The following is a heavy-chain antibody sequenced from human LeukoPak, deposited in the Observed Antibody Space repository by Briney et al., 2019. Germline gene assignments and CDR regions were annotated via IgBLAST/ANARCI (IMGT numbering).Heavy chain of an antibody. D-gene: IGHD2-2*01. CDR2: IYTSGST. CDR1: GGSISSYY. J-gene: IGHJ4*02. CDR3: ARDAGYCSSTSCYKVFDY. Sequence: SETLSLTCTVSGGSISSYYWSWIRRPAGKGLEWIGRIYTSGSTNYNPSLKSRVTMSVDTSKNQFSLKLSSVTAADTAVYYCARDAGYCSSTSCYKVFDYWGQGTLVTVSS. V-gene: IGHV4-4*07.